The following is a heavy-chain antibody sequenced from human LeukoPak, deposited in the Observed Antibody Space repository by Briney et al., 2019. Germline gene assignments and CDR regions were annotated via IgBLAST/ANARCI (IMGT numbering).Heavy chain of an antibody. J-gene: IGHJ4*02. CDR3: AREPGRGYFDY. CDR1: DGSVSSGSYY. V-gene: IGHV4-61*01. CDR2: IYYSGST. D-gene: IGHD3-10*01. Sequence: PSETLSLTCTVSDGSVSSGSYYWSWIRQPPGKGLEWIGYIYYSGSTNYNPSLKSRVTISVDTSKNQFSLKLSSVTAADTAVYYCAREPGRGYFDYWGQGPLVTVSS.